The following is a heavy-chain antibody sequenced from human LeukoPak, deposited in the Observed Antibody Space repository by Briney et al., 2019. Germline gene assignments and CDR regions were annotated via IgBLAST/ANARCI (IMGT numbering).Heavy chain of an antibody. D-gene: IGHD2-2*01. CDR1: GGSISSYY. V-gene: IGHV3-21*01. J-gene: IGHJ3*02. Sequence: LSLTCTVSGGSISSYYWSWIRQPPGKGLEWVSSISSSSSFIYYADSVKGRFTISRDNAENSLYLQMNSLRAEDTAVYYCASPTVVVPAAKGNAFDIWGQGTMVTVSS. CDR2: ISSSSSFI. CDR3: ASPTVVVPAAKGNAFDI.